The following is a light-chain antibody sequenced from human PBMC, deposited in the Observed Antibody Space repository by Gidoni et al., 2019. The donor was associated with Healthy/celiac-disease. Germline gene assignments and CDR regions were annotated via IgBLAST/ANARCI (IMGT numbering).Light chain of an antibody. CDR2: EFS. J-gene: IGLJ2*01. CDR3: RSYTSSSTYVV. Sequence: QSALTQPAPVSWSPGQSITISCTGTSSDVGGYNYVSWYQQHPGKAPKLMLYEFSNRPSGVSNRFSGYKSGNTASLTISGLQAEDEADYYCRSYTSSSTYVVFGGGTKLPVL. CDR1: SSDVGGYNY. V-gene: IGLV2-14*01.